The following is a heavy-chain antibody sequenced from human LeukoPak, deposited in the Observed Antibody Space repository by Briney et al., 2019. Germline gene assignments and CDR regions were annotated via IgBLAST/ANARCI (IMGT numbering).Heavy chain of an antibody. D-gene: IGHD3-10*01. Sequence: SETLSLTCTDSGDSFTNNYWGYIRHPPGKGLEWIGCIYFSGSTNYNPSLKSRVTISIDTSKNQLSLKLSSVTAADTAVYYCARVGPHYGSGSFDFWGQGTPVTVSS. CDR2: IYFSGST. CDR3: ARVGPHYGSGSFDF. J-gene: IGHJ5*01. CDR1: GDSFTNNY. V-gene: IGHV4-59*01.